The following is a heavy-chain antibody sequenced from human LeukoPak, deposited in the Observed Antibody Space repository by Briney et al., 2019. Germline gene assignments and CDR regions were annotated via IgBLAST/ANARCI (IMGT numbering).Heavy chain of an antibody. Sequence: AETLCLTCAASGYSVRSDGNCGCLRAPPGRGQEWVVIMYDRGTTYYNSSLKSRVTISVDTSKNRLSLELSTVTAADTAVYYCARDGVAVAGTWGYWFDPWGQGTQVTVSS. J-gene: IGHJ5*02. CDR2: MYDRGTT. V-gene: IGHV4-38-2*02. D-gene: IGHD6-13*01. CDR3: ARDGVAVAGTWGYWFDP. CDR1: GYSVRSDGN.